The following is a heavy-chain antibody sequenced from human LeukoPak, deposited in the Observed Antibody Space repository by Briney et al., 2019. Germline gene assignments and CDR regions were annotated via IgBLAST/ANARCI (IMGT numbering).Heavy chain of an antibody. CDR1: GFTFDDYA. V-gene: IGHV3-9*01. CDR2: ISWNSGSI. D-gene: IGHD2-8*02. J-gene: IGHJ4*02. CDR3: ARGTAGGWWYLGY. Sequence: PGRFLRLSCAASGFTFDDYAMHWVRQAPGKGLEWVSGISWNSGSIGYADSVKGRFTISRDNSKNTLYLQMNSLRAEDTAVYYCARGTAGGWWYLGYWGQGTLVTVSS.